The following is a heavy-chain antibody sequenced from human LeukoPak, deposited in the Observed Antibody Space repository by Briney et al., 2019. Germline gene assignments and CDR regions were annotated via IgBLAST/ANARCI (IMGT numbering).Heavy chain of an antibody. CDR3: ARDQWELLFDY. J-gene: IGHJ4*02. D-gene: IGHD1-26*01. CDR2: ISSSGSTI. CDR1: GFTFSDYY. Sequence: GGSLRLSCAASGFTFSDYYMSWIRQAPGKGLEWVSYISSSGSTIYCADSVKGRFTISRDNAKNSLYLQMNSLRAEDTAVYYCARDQWELLFDYWGQGTLVTVSS. V-gene: IGHV3-11*04.